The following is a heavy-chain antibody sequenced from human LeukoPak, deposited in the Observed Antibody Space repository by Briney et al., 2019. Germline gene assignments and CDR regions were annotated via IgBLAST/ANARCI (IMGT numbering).Heavy chain of an antibody. J-gene: IGHJ3*02. CDR3: ARGGYDDAFDI. CDR1: GGSINSGSYY. Sequence: SETLSLTCTVSGGSINSGSYYWSWIRQPPGKGLKWIGNIYYSGYTTYSPSLRSRVTISVDTSKNQFSLKLSSVTAADTAVYYCARGGYDDAFDIWGQGTMVTVSS. CDR2: IYYSGYT. D-gene: IGHD3-16*01. V-gene: IGHV4-61*01.